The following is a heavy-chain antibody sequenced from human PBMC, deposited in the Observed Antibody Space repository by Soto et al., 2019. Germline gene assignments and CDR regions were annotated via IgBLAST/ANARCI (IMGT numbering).Heavy chain of an antibody. V-gene: IGHV1-8*01. CDR2: MNPNSGNT. CDR1: VYSLTSYD. Sequence: NGARKAAVYSLTSYDINCRRQATSQGLELMGWMNPNSGNTGYAQKFQGRVTMTRNTSISTAYMELSSLRSEDTAVYYCARGGYLGVVNNDYWGQGTLVTVSS. J-gene: IGHJ4*02. D-gene: IGHD3-3*01. CDR3: ARGGYLGVVNNDY.